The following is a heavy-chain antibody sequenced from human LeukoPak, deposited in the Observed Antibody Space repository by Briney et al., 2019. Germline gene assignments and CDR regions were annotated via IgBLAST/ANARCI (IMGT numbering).Heavy chain of an antibody. D-gene: IGHD2-2*01. Sequence: ASVKVSCKASGYTFTGHYLHWVRQAPGQGLEWMGWIDPSNGGTHYAHNFQDRVTMTRDTSINTAFMDLSSLRSDDTALYYCARAPGVFDIWGQGTMVTVSS. V-gene: IGHV1-2*07. CDR1: GYTFTGHY. CDR3: ARAPGVFDI. CDR2: IDPSNGGT. J-gene: IGHJ3*02.